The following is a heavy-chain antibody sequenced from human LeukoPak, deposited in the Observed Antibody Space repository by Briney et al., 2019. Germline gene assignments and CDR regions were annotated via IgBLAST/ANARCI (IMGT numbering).Heavy chain of an antibody. V-gene: IGHV3-48*02. CDR3: AAGAFGGFDY. J-gene: IGHJ4*02. Sequence: GGSLRLSCSASGFTFSSYGMNWVRQAPGKGLEWVSYISSSDTIYYADSVKGRFTISRNNAKNSLYLQMNSLRDEDTAVYYCAAGAFGGFDYWGQGTLVTVSS. CDR2: ISSSDTI. CDR1: GFTFSSYG. D-gene: IGHD3-16*01.